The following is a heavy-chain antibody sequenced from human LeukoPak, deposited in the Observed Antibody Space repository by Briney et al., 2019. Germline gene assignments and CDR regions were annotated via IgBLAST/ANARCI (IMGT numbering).Heavy chain of an antibody. Sequence: QASETLSLTCAVYGGSFSGYYWSWIRQPPGKGLEWIGEINHSGSTNYNPSLKSRVTISVDTSKNQFSLKLSSVTAADTAVYYCASLGGYYYDSSGPDYWGQGTLVTVSS. J-gene: IGHJ4*02. V-gene: IGHV4-34*01. CDR1: GGSFSGYY. CDR3: ASLGGYYYDSSGPDY. CDR2: INHSGST. D-gene: IGHD3-22*01.